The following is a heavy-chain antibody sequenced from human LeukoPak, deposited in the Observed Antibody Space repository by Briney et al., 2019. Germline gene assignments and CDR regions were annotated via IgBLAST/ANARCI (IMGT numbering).Heavy chain of an antibody. CDR3: ARGFQGYQLLYYYYYYMDV. D-gene: IGHD2-2*01. CDR2: MNPNSGNA. CDR1: GYTFTSYD. V-gene: IGHV1-8*01. J-gene: IGHJ6*03. Sequence: WASVKVSCKASGYTFTSYDINWVRQATGQGLEWMGWMNPNSGNAGYAQKFQGRVTMTRNTSISTAYMELSSLRSEDTAVYYCARGFQGYQLLYYYYYYMDVWGKGTTVTVSS.